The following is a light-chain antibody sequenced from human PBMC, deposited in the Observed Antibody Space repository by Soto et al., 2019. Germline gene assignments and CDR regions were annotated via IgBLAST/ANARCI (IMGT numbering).Light chain of an antibody. V-gene: IGKV1-6*01. CDR2: AAS. Sequence: ALQMTQSPPSLSASVGDRVTITCRASQDIGNALGWYQQRPGKAPSLLIYAASNLQTGVPSRFSGGGSGTDFTLTISSLQPEDSATYYCLQGNSYPRTFGQGTKVEV. CDR1: QDIGNA. CDR3: LQGNSYPRT. J-gene: IGKJ1*01.